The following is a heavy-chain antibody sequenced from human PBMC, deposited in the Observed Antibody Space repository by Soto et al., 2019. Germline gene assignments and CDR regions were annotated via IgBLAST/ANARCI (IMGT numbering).Heavy chain of an antibody. D-gene: IGHD6-13*01. V-gene: IGHV1-69*13. J-gene: IGHJ3*02. CDR3: ARSQGLAAQDDAFDI. CDR1: GVTFSSYA. CDR2: IIPIFGTA. Sequence: VASVKVSCKASGVTFSSYAISWVRQAPGQGLEWMGGIIPIFGTANYAQKFQGRVTITADESTSTAYMELSSLRSEDTAVYYCARSQGLAAQDDAFDIWGQGTMVTVSS.